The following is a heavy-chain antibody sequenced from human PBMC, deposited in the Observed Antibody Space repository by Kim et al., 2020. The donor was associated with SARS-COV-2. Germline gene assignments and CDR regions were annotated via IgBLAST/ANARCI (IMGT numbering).Heavy chain of an antibody. CDR1: GGSISSYY. CDR2: IYYSGST. CDR3: ARTYGSGSYYKH. J-gene: IGHJ4*02. D-gene: IGHD3-10*01. V-gene: IGHV4-59*01. Sequence: SETLSLTCTVSGGSISSYYWSWIRQPPGKGLEWIGYIYYSGSTNYNPSLKSRVTISVDTSKNQFSLKLSSVTAADTAVYYCARTYGSGSYYKHWGQGTLVTVSS.